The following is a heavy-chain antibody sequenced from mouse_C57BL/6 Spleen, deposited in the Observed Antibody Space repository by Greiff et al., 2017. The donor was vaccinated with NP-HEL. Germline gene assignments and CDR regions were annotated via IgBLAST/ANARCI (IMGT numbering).Heavy chain of an antibody. CDR1: GYSITSGYY. Sequence: DVHLVESGPGLVKPSQSLSLTCSVTGYSITSGYYWNWIRQFPGNKLEWMGYISYDGSNNYNPSLKNRISITRDTSKNQFFLKLNSVTTEDTATYYCAKEESLHYYGSSSGFAYWGQGTLVTVSA. V-gene: IGHV3-6*01. CDR2: ISYDGSN. D-gene: IGHD1-1*01. J-gene: IGHJ3*01. CDR3: AKEESLHYYGSSSGFAY.